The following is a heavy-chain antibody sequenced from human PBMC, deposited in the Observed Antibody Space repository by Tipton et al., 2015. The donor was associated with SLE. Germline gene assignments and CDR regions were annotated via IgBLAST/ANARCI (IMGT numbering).Heavy chain of an antibody. Sequence: TLSLTCNVSGVSISSSYWSWIRQPAGKGLEWIGRIYTSGATDDNPSLKSRVTMSVDMSKNQIFPKMTSVTAADSAVYFCARVWLNNAFDIWGQGTRVTVSS. CDR2: IYTSGAT. V-gene: IGHV4-4*07. CDR1: GVSISSSY. J-gene: IGHJ3*02. D-gene: IGHD2/OR15-2a*01. CDR3: ARVWLNNAFDI.